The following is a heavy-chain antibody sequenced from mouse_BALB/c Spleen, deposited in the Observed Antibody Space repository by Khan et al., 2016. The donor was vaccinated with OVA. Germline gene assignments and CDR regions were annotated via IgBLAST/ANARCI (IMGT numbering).Heavy chain of an antibody. CDR1: GLNIKDTY. D-gene: IGHD3-3*01. V-gene: IGHV14-3*02. CDR2: IVPPNGNT. Sequence: EVELVESGAELVKSGATVTLSCTASGLNIKDTYMHWLKQWPEQGLEWIGRIVPPNGNTKYDPKFQGKATITPDTSYNTAYLQLSSLASEDTSYCYCAGRARKWGQGTTLTVSS. CDR3: AGRARK. J-gene: IGHJ2*01.